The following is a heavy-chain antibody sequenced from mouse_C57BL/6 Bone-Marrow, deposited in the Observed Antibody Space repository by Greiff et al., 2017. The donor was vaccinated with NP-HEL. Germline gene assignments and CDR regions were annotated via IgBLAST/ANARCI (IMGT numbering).Heavy chain of an antibody. V-gene: IGHV1-78*01. CDR2: IYPRDGST. D-gene: IGHD3-3*01. Sequence: VKLVESDAELVKPGASVKISCKVSGYTFTDHTIHWMKQRPEQGLEWIGSIYPRDGSTKYNEKFKGKATLTADKSSSTAYMQLNSLTSEDSAVYFCEREGPWGVWAWFAYWGQGTLVTVSA. J-gene: IGHJ3*01. CDR3: EREGPWGVWAWFAY. CDR1: GYTFTDHT.